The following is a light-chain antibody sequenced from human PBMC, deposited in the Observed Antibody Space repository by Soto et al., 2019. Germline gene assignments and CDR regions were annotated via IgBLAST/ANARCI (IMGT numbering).Light chain of an antibody. CDR2: GAS. Sequence: EIVLTQSPGTLSLSPGERATLSCRASQSVSSSYLAWYQQKPGQAPRLLIYGASSRATGIPDRFSGSGSRKDFTLTISRLEPEDFAVDYCQQYGSSGTFGPGTKVDIK. V-gene: IGKV3-20*01. CDR3: QQYGSSGT. J-gene: IGKJ3*01. CDR1: QSVSSSY.